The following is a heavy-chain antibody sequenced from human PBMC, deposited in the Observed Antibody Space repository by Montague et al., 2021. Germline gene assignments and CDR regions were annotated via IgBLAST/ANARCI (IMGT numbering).Heavy chain of an antibody. J-gene: IGHJ4*02. CDR1: GGSISSNNW. Sequence: SGTLSLTCAVSGGSISSNNWWSWVRQPPGKGLEWVGEIYHSGSTNYNPSLKSRVTISVDKSKNQFSLKLKYVTAADTAVYYCARGDSSGWNPLFDNWGQGTLVTVSS. CDR2: IYHSGST. D-gene: IGHD6-19*01. V-gene: IGHV4-4*02. CDR3: ARGDSSGWNPLFDN.